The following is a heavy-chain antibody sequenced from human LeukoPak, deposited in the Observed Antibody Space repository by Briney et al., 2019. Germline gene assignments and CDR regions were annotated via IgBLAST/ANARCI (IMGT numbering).Heavy chain of an antibody. J-gene: IGHJ4*02. CDR3: AREGYYDSSGYPPLGIDY. D-gene: IGHD3-22*01. V-gene: IGHV4-39*07. Sequence: SETLSLTCTVSGGSISSSSYYWGWIRQPPGKGLEWIGSIYYSGSTYYNPSLKSRVTISVDTSKNQFSLQLNSVTPEDTAVYYCAREGYYDSSGYPPLGIDYWGQGTLVTVSS. CDR2: IYYSGST. CDR1: GGSISSSSYY.